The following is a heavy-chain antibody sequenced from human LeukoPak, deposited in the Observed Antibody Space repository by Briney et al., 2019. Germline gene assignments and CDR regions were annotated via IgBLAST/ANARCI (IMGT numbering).Heavy chain of an antibody. CDR3: AKDAAGPEY. CDR1: GXTFSRYS. D-gene: IGHD6-13*01. CDR2: ISASGSGT. J-gene: IGHJ4*02. V-gene: IGHV3-23*01. Sequence: GGSLRLSCVVSGXTFSRYSMSWVRQAPGKGLEWVSGISASGSGTWYPDSVKGRFTISRDNSKNTLFLQMNSLRVDDTAIYYCAKDAAGPEYWGQGTRVTVSS.